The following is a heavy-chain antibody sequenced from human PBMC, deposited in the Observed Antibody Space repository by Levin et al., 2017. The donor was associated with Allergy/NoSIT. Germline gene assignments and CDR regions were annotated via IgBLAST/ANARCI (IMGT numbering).Heavy chain of an antibody. J-gene: IGHJ4*02. Sequence: KASETLSLTCAVYGGAFSDYYWNWIRQPPGKGLEWIGEINHNRRTNYNPSLKSRVTISIDTSKNHFSLKLSSVTAADTAVYFCARGGLASYHGSASCDYWGQGSLVTVSS. CDR1: GGAFSDYY. V-gene: IGHV4-34*01. CDR2: INHNRRT. D-gene: IGHD3-10*01. CDR3: ARGGLASYHGSASCDY.